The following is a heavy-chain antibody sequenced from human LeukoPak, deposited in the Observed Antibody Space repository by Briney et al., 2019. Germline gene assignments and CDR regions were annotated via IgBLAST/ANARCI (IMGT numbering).Heavy chain of an antibody. D-gene: IGHD2-15*01. CDR3: AREPLLGYCSGGSCRDY. CDR1: GYTFTGYY. Sequence: ASVKVSCKASGYTFTGYYMHWVRQAPGQGLEWMGWINPNSGGTNYAQKFQGRVTMTRDTSISTAYMELSRLRSDDTAVYYCAREPLLGYCSGGSCRDYWGQGTLVTVSS. V-gene: IGHV1-2*02. CDR2: INPNSGGT. J-gene: IGHJ4*02.